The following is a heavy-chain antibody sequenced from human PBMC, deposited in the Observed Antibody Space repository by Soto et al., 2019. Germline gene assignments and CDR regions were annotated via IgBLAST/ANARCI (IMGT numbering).Heavy chain of an antibody. D-gene: IGHD1-26*01. CDR2: ISYDGSNK. J-gene: IGHJ4*02. Sequence: QVQLVESGGGVVQPGRSLRLSCAASGFTFSSYGMHWVRQAPGKGLEWVAVISYDGSNKYYADSVKGRFTISRDNSKNTLYLQMNSLRAEDTAVYYCAKDEGIVGATTGFDYWGQGTLVTVSS. CDR1: GFTFSSYG. CDR3: AKDEGIVGATTGFDY. V-gene: IGHV3-30*18.